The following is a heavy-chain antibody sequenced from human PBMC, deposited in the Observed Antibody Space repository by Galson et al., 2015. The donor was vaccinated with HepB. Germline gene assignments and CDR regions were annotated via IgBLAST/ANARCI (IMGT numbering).Heavy chain of an antibody. CDR1: GYTFTSYG. J-gene: IGHJ4*02. CDR2: ISAYNGNT. CDR3: ARDPGLTIFGVVIPFDY. V-gene: IGHV1-18*04. Sequence: SVKVSCKASGYTFTSYGISWVRQAPGQGLEWMGWISAYNGNTNYAQKLQGRVTMTTDTSTSTAYMELRGLRSDDTAVYYCARDPGLTIFGVVIPFDYWGQGTLVTVSS. D-gene: IGHD3-3*01.